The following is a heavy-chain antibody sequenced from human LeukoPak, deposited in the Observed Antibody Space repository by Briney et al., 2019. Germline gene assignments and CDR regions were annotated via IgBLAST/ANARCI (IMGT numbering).Heavy chain of an antibody. CDR3: ARQIGGRLVRGFDF. J-gene: IGHJ4*02. CDR2: VYFTGSS. V-gene: IGHV4-39*01. D-gene: IGHD6-19*01. CDR1: GDSISSTGHY. Sequence: SETLSLTRTVSGDSISSTGHYWGWIRQPPGTGLEWIGSVYFTGSSFYNPSLKSRVTISVDTSKNQFSLNVASVTAADTAAYYCARQIGGRLVRGFDFWGQGSLVTVSS.